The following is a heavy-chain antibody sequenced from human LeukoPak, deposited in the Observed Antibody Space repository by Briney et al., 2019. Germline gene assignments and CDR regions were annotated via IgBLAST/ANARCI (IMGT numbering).Heavy chain of an antibody. CDR2: INHSGTT. J-gene: IGHJ4*02. V-gene: IGHV4-34*01. CDR3: AKGVGRPPGY. Sequence: SETLSLTCAVYGGSFNTYYWTWICQPPGKGLEWIGDINHSGTTNYNPSLKSRVTMSVDTSNNQFSLRLTSVTAADTAIYYCAKGVGRPPGYWGQGTLVTVSS. CDR1: GGSFNTYY. D-gene: IGHD1-26*01.